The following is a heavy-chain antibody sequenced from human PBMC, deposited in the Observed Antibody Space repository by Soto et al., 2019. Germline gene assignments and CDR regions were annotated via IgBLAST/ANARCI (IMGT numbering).Heavy chain of an antibody. V-gene: IGHV3-30-3*01. CDR2: ISYDGSIT. Sequence: QVQLVESGGGVVQPGRSLRLSCAASGFTFNSYAMHWVRQAPGKGLEWVAVISYDGSITDYADSVRGRFTISRDNSKNTLYVEMNSLRVEDTAVYYCAREGSIGARGGIDPWGQGTQVTVSS. J-gene: IGHJ5*02. CDR3: AREGSIGARGGIDP. CDR1: GFTFNSYA. D-gene: IGHD6-6*01.